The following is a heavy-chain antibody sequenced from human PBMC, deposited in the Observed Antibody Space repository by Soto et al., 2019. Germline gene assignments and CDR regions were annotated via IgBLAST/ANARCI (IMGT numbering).Heavy chain of an antibody. CDR3: ARAIPTIFGVVNYYFDY. CDR2: ISAYNGNT. J-gene: IGHJ4*02. CDR1: GYTFTSYG. D-gene: IGHD3-3*01. Sequence: ASVKVSCKASGYTFTSYGISWVRQAPGQGLEWMGWISAYNGNTNYAQKLQGRVTMTTDTSTSTAYMELRSLRSDDTAVYYCARAIPTIFGVVNYYFDYWGQGTLVTVSS. V-gene: IGHV1-18*01.